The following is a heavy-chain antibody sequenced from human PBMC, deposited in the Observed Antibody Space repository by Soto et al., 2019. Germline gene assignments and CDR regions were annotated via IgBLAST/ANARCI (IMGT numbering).Heavy chain of an antibody. CDR3: ARHYYASGTAVLGFDY. Sequence: LGESLKISCQGSGYSFTSYWISWVRQMPGKGLEWMGRIDPSDTYTNYSPSFQGHVTISVDKSISTAYLQWSSLKASDTAMYYCARHYYASGTAVLGFDYWGQGALVTVSS. V-gene: IGHV5-10-1*01. CDR2: IDPSDTYT. CDR1: GYSFTSYW. D-gene: IGHD3-10*01. J-gene: IGHJ4*02.